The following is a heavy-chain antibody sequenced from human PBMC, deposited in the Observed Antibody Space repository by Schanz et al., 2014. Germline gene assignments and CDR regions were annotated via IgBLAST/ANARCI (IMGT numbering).Heavy chain of an antibody. J-gene: IGHJ3*02. D-gene: IGHD2-2*01. CDR3: ARDVGGCSSSTSCYAFEI. CDR1: GYSFTKYG. V-gene: IGHV1-18*01. CDR2: ISPYNGHT. Sequence: QVQLVQSGSEVKKPGDSVKVSCETSGYSFTKYGINWVRQAPGQGLEWMGWISPYNGHTEYGKKFQGRFTMTTDTSTTTVYMELRGLRSDDTAVYYCARDVGGCSSSTSCYAFEIWGQGTMVTVSS.